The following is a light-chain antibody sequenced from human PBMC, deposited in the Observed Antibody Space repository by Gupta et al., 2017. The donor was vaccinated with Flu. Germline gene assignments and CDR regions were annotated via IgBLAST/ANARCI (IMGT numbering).Light chain of an antibody. CDR1: EHVGAY. Sequence: DIQMTQSPSSLSASVGDRVTITCRASEHVGAYLSWYQQKPGEPPKLLIYSASTLQTGVPSRFSGSRSGTDYTLSISRLHPDDFATYYCPQSDMTPRTFGQGTKVEI. CDR2: SAS. CDR3: PQSDMTPRT. V-gene: IGKV1-39*01. J-gene: IGKJ1*01.